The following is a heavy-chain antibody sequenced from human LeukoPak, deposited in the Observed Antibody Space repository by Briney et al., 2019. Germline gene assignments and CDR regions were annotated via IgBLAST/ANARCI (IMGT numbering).Heavy chain of an antibody. D-gene: IGHD3-3*01. CDR3: ARDQYDSWSRRGNFDS. CDR1: GFTVSNNY. CDR2: IKHDGSEK. Sequence: GGSLRLSCAASGFTVSNNYMSWVRQAPGKGLEWVANIKHDGSEKNYVDSVKGRFTVSRDNTKNSLYPQMNSLRAEDTGVFYCARDQYDSWSRRGNFDSWGQGTLVIVSS. V-gene: IGHV3-7*03. J-gene: IGHJ4*02.